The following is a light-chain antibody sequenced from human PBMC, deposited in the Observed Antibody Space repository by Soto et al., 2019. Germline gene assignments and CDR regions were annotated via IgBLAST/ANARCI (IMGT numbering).Light chain of an antibody. J-gene: IGKJ2*01. CDR3: QQYYSTPPMYT. V-gene: IGKV4-1*01. CDR2: WAS. Sequence: EIVLTQSPGTLSLSPGERATLSCRASQSVSNNYLAWYQQKPGQPPNLLIYWASTRGSGVPDRFSGSGSGTDFTLTISSLQAEDVAVYYCQQYYSTPPMYTFGQGTKLEIK. CDR1: QSVSNNY.